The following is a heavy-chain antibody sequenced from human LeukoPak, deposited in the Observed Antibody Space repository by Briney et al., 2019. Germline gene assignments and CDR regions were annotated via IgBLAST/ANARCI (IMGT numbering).Heavy chain of an antibody. J-gene: IGHJ4*02. Sequence: ASVKVSCKASGYIFTDYYMHWVRQAPGQGHEWMGWINPNSGVTNFAQKFQGRVTMTWNTSISTAYMELSSLGSEDTAVYYCARRYAGGWTDYWGQGTLVTVSS. D-gene: IGHD2-2*01. CDR3: ARRYAGGWTDY. V-gene: IGHV1-2*02. CDR1: GYIFTDYY. CDR2: INPNSGVT.